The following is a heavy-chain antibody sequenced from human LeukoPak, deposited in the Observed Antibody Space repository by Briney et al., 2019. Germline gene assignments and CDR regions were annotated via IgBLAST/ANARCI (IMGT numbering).Heavy chain of an antibody. CDR2: IFYSGST. CDR1: GGSISSYY. V-gene: IGHV4-59*01. D-gene: IGHD1-26*01. Sequence: SETLSLTCTVSGGSISSYYWSWIRQSPGKGLEWIANIFYSGSTDYNPSLKSRVTISLDTSKNQFSLRLSSVTAADTAVYYCARETRLHSGSYSNDAFDIWGQGTMVTVSS. CDR3: ARETRLHSGSYSNDAFDI. J-gene: IGHJ3*02.